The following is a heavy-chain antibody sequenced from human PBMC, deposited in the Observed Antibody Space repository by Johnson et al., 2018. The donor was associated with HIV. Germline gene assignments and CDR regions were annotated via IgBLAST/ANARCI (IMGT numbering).Heavy chain of an antibody. CDR1: GYTFSSYA. CDR3: ARGGLGSTRPRWADIVATPYQLAAFDI. D-gene: IGHD5-12*01. Sequence: QVQLVESGGGSVQPGEYLTLSCAASGYTFSSYAMHWVRQAPGKGLEWVAVISYDANNKYYADSGKGRFPISRANSKNTTYLQMNSLRAEDTAVYYCARGGLGSTRPRWADIVATPYQLAAFDIWGQGTMVTVSS. V-gene: IGHV3-30-3*01. J-gene: IGHJ3*02. CDR2: ISYDANNK.